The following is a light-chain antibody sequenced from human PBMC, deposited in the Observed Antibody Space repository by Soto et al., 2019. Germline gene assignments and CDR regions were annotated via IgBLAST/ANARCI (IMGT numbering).Light chain of an antibody. Sequence: QSVLTQPASVSGSPGQSITISCTGTSSDVGAYNYVSWYQHHPGKAPKVIIYGVSNRPSGVSNRFSGSKSGNTASLTISGLQAEDEADYYCHSYTTSITRFFGGGTKLTVL. V-gene: IGLV2-14*01. CDR2: GVS. J-gene: IGLJ2*01. CDR3: HSYTTSITRF. CDR1: SSDVGAYNY.